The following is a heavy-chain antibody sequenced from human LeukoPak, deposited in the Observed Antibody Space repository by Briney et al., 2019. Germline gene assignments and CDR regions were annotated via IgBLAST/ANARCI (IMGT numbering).Heavy chain of an antibody. CDR3: ARDFRRKYYFDY. J-gene: IGHJ4*02. CDR2: INPSGGST. Sequence: ASVKVSCKASGYTFTSYYMHWVRQAPGQGLEWMGIINPSGGSTSYAQKFRGRVTMTRDTSTSTVYVELSSLRSEDTAVYYCARDFRRKYYFDYWGQGTLVTVSS. V-gene: IGHV1-46*01. CDR1: GYTFTSYY.